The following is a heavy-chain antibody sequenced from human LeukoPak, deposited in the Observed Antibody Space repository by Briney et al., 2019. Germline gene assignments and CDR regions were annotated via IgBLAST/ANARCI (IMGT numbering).Heavy chain of an antibody. CDR1: GFTFSTYN. D-gene: IGHD4-23*01. CDR2: ISTGSSTT. J-gene: IGHJ4*02. Sequence: GGSLRLSCAASGFTFSTYNMNWVRQAPGKGLEWVSYISTGSSTTYYADSVKGRFTISRDNVENSLYLQMNSLRDEDTAVYYCARVAAGYSVNYFDYWGQGTLVTVSS. CDR3: ARVAAGYSVNYFDY. V-gene: IGHV3-48*02.